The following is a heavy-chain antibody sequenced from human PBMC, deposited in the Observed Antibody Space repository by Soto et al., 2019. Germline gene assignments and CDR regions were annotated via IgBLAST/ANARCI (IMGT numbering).Heavy chain of an antibody. Sequence: QVQLVQSGAEVKKPGASVKVSCKASGYIFTTYGITWVRQAPGQGLEWMGWISAYNGNTNYAQKRQGRVTITPVTFTTPDYVGLRSLRSDDTAVYYCARIRSSSGVHWFDPWGQGTLVTVSS. CDR1: GYIFTTYG. V-gene: IGHV1-18*01. D-gene: IGHD6-6*01. CDR2: ISAYNGNT. CDR3: ARIRSSSGVHWFDP. J-gene: IGHJ5*02.